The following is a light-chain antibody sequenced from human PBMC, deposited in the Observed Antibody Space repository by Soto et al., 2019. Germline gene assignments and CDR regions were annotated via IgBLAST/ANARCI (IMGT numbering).Light chain of an antibody. V-gene: IGKV1-5*03. CDR3: QQYNDSFPYT. CDR1: QSISSW. J-gene: IGKJ2*01. CDR2: KAS. Sequence: DIQMTQSPSTLSASVGDRVTITCRASQSISSWLAWYHHKPGTAPKLLIYKASTLASGVPSRFSGIRSGTEFTLTVSSLQPDDFATYYCQQYNDSFPYTFGQGTKLEIK.